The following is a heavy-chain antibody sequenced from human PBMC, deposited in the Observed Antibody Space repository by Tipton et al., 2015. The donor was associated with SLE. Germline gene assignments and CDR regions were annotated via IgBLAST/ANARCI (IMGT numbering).Heavy chain of an antibody. Sequence: LRLSCTVSGASITSGGYYWGWIRQHPEKGLEWIGNTFYSGSKYYNPSLKSRLMISVDTSKNQFSLTLTSVIAADTAVYYCVSFGSTTVTAPAFDYWGQGTLVTVSS. D-gene: IGHD4-17*01. J-gene: IGHJ4*02. V-gene: IGHV4-31*03. CDR1: GASITSGGYY. CDR2: TFYSGSK. CDR3: VSFGSTTVTAPAFDY.